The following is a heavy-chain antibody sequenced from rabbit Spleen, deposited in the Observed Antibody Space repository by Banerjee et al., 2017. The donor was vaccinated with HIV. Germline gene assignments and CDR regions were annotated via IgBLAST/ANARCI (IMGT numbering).Heavy chain of an antibody. D-gene: IGHD1-1*01. Sequence: QSLEESGGDLVKPGASLTLTCTASGFSFSYSDYMCWVRQPPGKGPEWIACISAGSTDSSFYANWAKGRFTISKTSSTTVTLQMTSLTAADTATYFCARSIEYASSSGYWNLWGQGTLVTVS. V-gene: IGHV1S40*01. J-gene: IGHJ3*01. CDR2: ISAGSTDSS. CDR3: ARSIEYASSSGYWNL. CDR1: GFSFSYSDY.